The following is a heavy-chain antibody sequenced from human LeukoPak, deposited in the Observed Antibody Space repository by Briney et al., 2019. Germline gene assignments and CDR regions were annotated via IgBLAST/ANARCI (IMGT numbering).Heavy chain of an antibody. D-gene: IGHD3-9*01. CDR2: ISYDGSNK. J-gene: IGHJ4*02. Sequence: GRSLRLSCAASGFTFSSYGMHWVGQAPGKGLEWVAVISYDGSNKYYADSVKGRFTISRDNSKNTLYLQMNSLRAEDTAVYYCASLNEVLRYFDYWGQGTLVTVSS. CDR3: ASLNEVLRYFDY. V-gene: IGHV3-30*03. CDR1: GFTFSSYG.